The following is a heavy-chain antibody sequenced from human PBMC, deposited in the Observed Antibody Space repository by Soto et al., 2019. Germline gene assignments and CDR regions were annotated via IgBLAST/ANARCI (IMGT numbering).Heavy chain of an antibody. J-gene: IGHJ6*02. Sequence: PGESQKISCKGSGYSFISYWIGWVRKLPGKGLECMGIIYPGDSDTRYSPSFQGQVTISADKSISTAYLQWSSLKASDTAMYYCARTAAAGKYYYGMDVWGQGTTVTVSS. CDR1: GYSFISYW. CDR2: IYPGDSDT. V-gene: IGHV5-51*01. D-gene: IGHD6-13*01. CDR3: ARTAAAGKYYYGMDV.